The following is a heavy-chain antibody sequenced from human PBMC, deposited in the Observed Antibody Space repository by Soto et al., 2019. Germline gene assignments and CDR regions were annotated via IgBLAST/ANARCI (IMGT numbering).Heavy chain of an antibody. D-gene: IGHD3-22*01. CDR2: LSDSGGSI. CDR1: EPTFSTYG. Sequence: GGSLRLSCTASEPTFSTYGMNWVRQAPGKGLEWVSGLSDSGGSIYYADSVKGRFTISRDNSMNTLYLQMKTLRAEDTAVYYCARDRVESGYPEYFQHWGQGTLLTVSS. CDR3: ARDRVESGYPEYFQH. J-gene: IGHJ1*01. V-gene: IGHV3-23*01.